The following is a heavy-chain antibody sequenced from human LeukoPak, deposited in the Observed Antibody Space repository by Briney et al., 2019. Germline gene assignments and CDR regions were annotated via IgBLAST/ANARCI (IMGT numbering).Heavy chain of an antibody. V-gene: IGHV3-20*04. CDR1: GFTFGDYG. D-gene: IGHD5-24*01. J-gene: IGHJ4*02. CDR3: ARDRGWLQYIDY. Sequence: GGSLRLSCAASGFTFGDYGMSWVRQAPGKGLEWVSSINWNGGNTAYADSVKGRFTISRDTAKDSLYLQLDSLRAEDTALYYCARDRGWLQYIDYWGQGTLVTVSS. CDR2: INWNGGNT.